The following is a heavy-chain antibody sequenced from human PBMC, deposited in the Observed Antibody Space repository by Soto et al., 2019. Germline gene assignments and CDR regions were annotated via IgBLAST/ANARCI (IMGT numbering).Heavy chain of an antibody. CDR1: GFTFSSYA. CDR2: ISNSGSST. CDR3: ATFAFAIFGSDS. J-gene: IGHJ4*02. V-gene: IGHV3-23*01. Sequence: VQVLESGGGLVQPGGSLRLSCAASGFTFSSYAMNWVRQAPGKGLEWVSGISNSGSSTFYADSVKGRFTISRDNYKNTLSLQMNSLRAEDTAVYYCATFAFAIFGSDSWGQGTLVTVSS. D-gene: IGHD3-3*01.